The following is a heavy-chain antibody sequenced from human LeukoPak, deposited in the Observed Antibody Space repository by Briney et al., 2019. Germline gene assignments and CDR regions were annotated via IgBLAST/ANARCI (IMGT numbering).Heavy chain of an antibody. D-gene: IGHD6-19*01. J-gene: IGHJ4*02. Sequence: GGSLRLSCAASGFTFSTYNVNWVRQASGKGLEWVSYISSSSSIIYYADSVKGRFTISRDNAKNSLYLQMNSLRDEDTAVYYCARWFSTGRGFFDYWGQGILVTVSS. CDR3: ARWFSTGRGFFDY. CDR2: ISSSSSII. CDR1: GFTFSTYN. V-gene: IGHV3-48*02.